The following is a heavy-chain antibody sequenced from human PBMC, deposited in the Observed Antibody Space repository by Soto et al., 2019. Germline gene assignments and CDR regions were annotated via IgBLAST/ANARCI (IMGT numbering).Heavy chain of an antibody. V-gene: IGHV4-39*01. CDR3: ARLHPYYYDSSGYYYRAFDY. Sequence: NPSETLSLTCTVSGGSISSSSYYWGWIRQPPGKGLEWIGSIYYSGSTYYNPSLKSRVTISVDTSKNQFSLKLSSVTAADTAVYYCARLHPYYYDSSGYYYRAFDYWGQGTLVTVSS. CDR2: IYYSGST. J-gene: IGHJ4*02. CDR1: GGSISSSSYY. D-gene: IGHD3-22*01.